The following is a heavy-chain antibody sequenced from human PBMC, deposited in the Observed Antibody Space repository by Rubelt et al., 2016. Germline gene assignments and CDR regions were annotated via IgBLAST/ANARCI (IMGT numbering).Heavy chain of an antibody. D-gene: IGHD5-18*01. CDR1: GGSISSYY. CDR2: IYYSGST. Sequence: QVQLQESGPGLVKPSETLSLTCTVSGGSISSYYWSWIRQPPGKGLEWIGYIYYSGSTYYNPSLKSRVTISVDTSKNQFSLKLSSVTAADTAVYYCARGKAMVTPFDYWGQGTLVTVSS. V-gene: IGHV4-59*01. J-gene: IGHJ4*02. CDR3: ARGKAMVTPFDY.